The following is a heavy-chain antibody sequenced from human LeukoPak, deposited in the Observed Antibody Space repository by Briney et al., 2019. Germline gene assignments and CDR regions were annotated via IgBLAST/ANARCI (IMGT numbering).Heavy chain of an antibody. Sequence: GGSLRLSCAASGFTFSSYAMHWVRQAPGKGLEWVANIKQDGSEKYYADSVKGRFTISRDNAKNSLYLQMNSLRAEDTAVYYCARAMGGSSKGDYWGQGTLVTVSS. CDR3: ARAMGGSSKGDY. D-gene: IGHD1-26*01. CDR2: IKQDGSEK. CDR1: GFTFSSYA. J-gene: IGHJ4*02. V-gene: IGHV3-7*01.